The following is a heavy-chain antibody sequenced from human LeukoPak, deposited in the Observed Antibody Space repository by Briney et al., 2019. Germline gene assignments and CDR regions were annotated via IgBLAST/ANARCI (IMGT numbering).Heavy chain of an antibody. J-gene: IGHJ4*02. CDR3: AKAGYSGYDFDFGSS. V-gene: IGHV3-23*01. CDR2: IGGSGGST. CDR1: GFTFGSYA. D-gene: IGHD5-12*01. Sequence: GGSLRLSCAASGFTFGSYAMSWVRQAPGKGLEWVSGIGGSGGSTEYADSVKGRFTISRDNSKNTLYLQMNSLRAEDTAVYYCAKAGYSGYDFDFGSSWGQGTLVTVSS.